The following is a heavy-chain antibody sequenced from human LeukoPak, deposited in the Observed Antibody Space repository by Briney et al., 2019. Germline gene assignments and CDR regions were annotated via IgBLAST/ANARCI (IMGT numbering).Heavy chain of an antibody. CDR3: ARGEWGRALLDY. D-gene: IGHD3-16*01. Sequence: GGSLRLSGAASGFNYSSYTMNWVRQAPGMGLEWLSYISASRGITYYADSVKGRFTISRDNSKNTLYLQMNSLRAEDTAVYYCARGEWGRALLDYWGQGTQVTVSS. J-gene: IGHJ4*02. CDR1: GFNYSSYT. CDR2: ISASRGIT. V-gene: IGHV3-48*01.